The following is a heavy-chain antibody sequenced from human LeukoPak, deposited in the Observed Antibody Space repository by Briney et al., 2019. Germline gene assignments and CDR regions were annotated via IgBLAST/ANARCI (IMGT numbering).Heavy chain of an antibody. CDR1: GFTFSSYG. V-gene: IGHV3-23*01. CDR3: AKDYGSGSSDY. D-gene: IGHD3-10*01. CDR2: ISGSGGST. Sequence: GGSLRLSCAASGFTFSSYGMHWVRQAPGKGLEWVSAISGSGGSTYYADSVKGRFTISRDNSKNTLYLQMNSLRAEDTAVYYCAKDYGSGSSDYWGQGTLVTVSS. J-gene: IGHJ4*02.